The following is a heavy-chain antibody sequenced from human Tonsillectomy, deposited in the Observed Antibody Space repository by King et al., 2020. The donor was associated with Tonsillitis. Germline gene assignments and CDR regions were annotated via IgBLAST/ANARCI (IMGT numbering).Heavy chain of an antibody. J-gene: IGHJ2*01. CDR3: ARDSGSYYLGTYWYFDL. CDR2: TYYRSKWYN. D-gene: IGHD1-26*01. V-gene: IGHV6-1*01. CDR1: GDSVSSNSAA. Sequence: VQLQQSGPGLVKPSQTLSLTCAISGDSVSSNSAAWNWIRQSPSRGLEWLGRTYYRSKWYNDYAVSVKSRITINPDTSKNQFSLQLNSVTPEDTAVYYCARDSGSYYLGTYWYFDLWGRGTLVTVSS.